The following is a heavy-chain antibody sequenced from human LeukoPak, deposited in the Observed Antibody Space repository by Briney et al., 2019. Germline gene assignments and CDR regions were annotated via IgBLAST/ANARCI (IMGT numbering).Heavy chain of an antibody. CDR3: ARGAGWYDY. CDR1: GGSISSDH. V-gene: IGHV4-59*01. D-gene: IGHD6-19*01. J-gene: IGHJ4*02. CDR2: IYYSGRT. Sequence: PSETLSLTCSVSGGSISSDHWNWIRQTPGKGLEWIGCIYYSGRTYYNPSLKSRVTISVDTSKNQFSLKLSSVTAADTAVYYCARGAGWYDYWGQGTLVTVSS.